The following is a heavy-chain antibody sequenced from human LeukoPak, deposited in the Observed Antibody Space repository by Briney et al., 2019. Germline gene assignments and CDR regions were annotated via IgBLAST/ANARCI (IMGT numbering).Heavy chain of an antibody. CDR2: FYRGGDT. CDR3: ATDVETAMAGYYGMDV. CDR1: GVTFSSFA. V-gene: IGHV3-53*01. J-gene: IGHJ6*02. Sequence: PGGSLRLSCAASGVTFSSFAMHWVRQAPGKGLEWVSIFYRGGDTYYADSVRGRFTISRDNLMNTLYLQMNSLRAEDTAVYYCATDVETAMAGYYGMDVWGQGTTVTVSS. D-gene: IGHD5-18*01.